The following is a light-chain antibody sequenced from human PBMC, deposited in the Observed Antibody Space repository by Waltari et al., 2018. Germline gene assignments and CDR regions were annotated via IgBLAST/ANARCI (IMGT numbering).Light chain of an antibody. Sequence: DNQLTQSPSSLSAPVGDRATITCRASQGIRNDLGGHQQKPGKAPKRLLYAASSLQSGVPSRFSGSGAGTEFTLTISSLQPEDFATYYSLQHNSYPRTFGGGTKVEIK. J-gene: IGKJ4*01. CDR2: AAS. CDR1: QGIRND. CDR3: LQHNSYPRT. V-gene: IGKV1-17*01.